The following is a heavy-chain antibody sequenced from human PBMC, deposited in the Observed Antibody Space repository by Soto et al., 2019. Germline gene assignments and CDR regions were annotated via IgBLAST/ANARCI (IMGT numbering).Heavy chain of an antibody. V-gene: IGHV3-33*01. CDR3: AREMRGYMGYCSSTSCEGFDY. CDR2: IWYDGSNK. J-gene: IGHJ4*02. D-gene: IGHD2-2*01. Sequence: GGSLRLSCAASGFTFSSYGMHWVRQAPGKGLEWVAVIWYDGSNKYYADSVKGRFTISRDNSKNTLYLQMNSLRAEDTAVYYCAREMRGYMGYCSSTSCEGFDYWGQGTLVTVSS. CDR1: GFTFSSYG.